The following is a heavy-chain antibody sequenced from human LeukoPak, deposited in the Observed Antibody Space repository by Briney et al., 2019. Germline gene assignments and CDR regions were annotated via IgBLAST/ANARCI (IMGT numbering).Heavy chain of an antibody. V-gene: IGHV4-39*01. D-gene: IGHD3-22*01. Sequence: PSETLSLTCTVSGGSISSSSYYWGWIRQPAGKGLEWIGSIYYSGSTYYNPSLKSRVTISVDTSKNQFSLKLSSVTAADTAVYYCAAGAVMTTNWFDPWGQGTLVTVSS. J-gene: IGHJ5*02. CDR3: AAGAVMTTNWFDP. CDR1: GGSISSSSYY. CDR2: IYYSGST.